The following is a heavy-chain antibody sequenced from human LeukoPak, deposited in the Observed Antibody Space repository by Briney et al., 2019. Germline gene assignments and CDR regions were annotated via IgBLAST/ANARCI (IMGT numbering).Heavy chain of an antibody. D-gene: IGHD1-26*01. CDR1: GGTFSSYA. CDR2: ISAYNGNT. V-gene: IGHV1-18*01. Sequence: ASVKVSCKASGGTFSSYAISWVRQAPGQGLEWMGWISAYNGNTNYAQKLQGRVTMTTDTSTSTAYMELRSLRSDDTAVYYCARRRSYSGSYYGGAFDIWGQGTMVTVSS. CDR3: ARRRSYSGSYYGGAFDI. J-gene: IGHJ3*02.